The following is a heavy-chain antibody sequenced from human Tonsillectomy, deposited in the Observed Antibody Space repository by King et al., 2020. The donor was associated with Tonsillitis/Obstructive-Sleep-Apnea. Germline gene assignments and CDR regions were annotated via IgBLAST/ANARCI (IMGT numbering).Heavy chain of an antibody. D-gene: IGHD5-18*01. J-gene: IGHJ6*03. CDR3: ARGDTAMVLYYYYYMDV. CDR1: GGSISSYY. V-gene: IGHV4-59*01. CDR2: IYYSGST. Sequence: LPLQESGPGLVKPSETLSLTCTVSGGSISSYYWSWIRQPPGKGLEWIGYIYYSGSTNYNPSLKSRVTISVDTSKNQFSLKLSSVTAADTAVYYCARGDTAMVLYYYYYMDVWGKGTTVTVSS.